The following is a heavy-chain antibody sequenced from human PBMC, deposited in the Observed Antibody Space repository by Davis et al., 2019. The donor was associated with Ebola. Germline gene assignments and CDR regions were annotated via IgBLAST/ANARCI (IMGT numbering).Heavy chain of an antibody. CDR2: ISNSGSSI. CDR1: GFTFSDFY. J-gene: IGHJ3*02. V-gene: IGHV3-11*01. D-gene: IGHD3-10*01. CDR3: ARAKIVRGVIITRYNAFDI. Sequence: PGGSLRLSCAASGFTFSDFYMSWIRQAPGKGLEWVSYISNSGSSIYHADSVRGRLTISRDNAKNSLYLQMNSLRAEDTAVYYCARAKIVRGVIITRYNAFDIWGQGTMVTVSS.